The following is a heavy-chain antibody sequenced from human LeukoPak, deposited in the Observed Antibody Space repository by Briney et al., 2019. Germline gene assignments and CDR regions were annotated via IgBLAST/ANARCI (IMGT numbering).Heavy chain of an antibody. CDR3: AKDSDPYGSGSLGY. Sequence: GGSLRLSCAASGFTFSDYYMSWIRQAPGKGLEWVSYISSSGSTIYYADSVEGRFTISRDNAKNSLYLQMNSLRAEDTAVYYCAKDSDPYGSGSLGYWGQGTLVTVSS. CDR1: GFTFSDYY. D-gene: IGHD3-10*01. J-gene: IGHJ4*02. V-gene: IGHV3-11*04. CDR2: ISSSGSTI.